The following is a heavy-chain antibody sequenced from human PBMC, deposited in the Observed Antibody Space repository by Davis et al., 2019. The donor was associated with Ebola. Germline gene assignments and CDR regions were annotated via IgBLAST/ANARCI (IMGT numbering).Heavy chain of an antibody. J-gene: IGHJ5*02. CDR3: ARDSDYDFWSGYYKGPNWFDP. Sequence: SVTVSCKASRGTFSSYAISWLRQAPGQGLEWMGGIIPIFGTVNYAQKFQGRVTITADESTSTAYMELSSLRSEDTAVYYCARDSDYDFWSGYYKGPNWFDPWGQGTLVTVSS. V-gene: IGHV1-69*13. D-gene: IGHD3-3*01. CDR2: IIPIFGTV. CDR1: RGTFSSYA.